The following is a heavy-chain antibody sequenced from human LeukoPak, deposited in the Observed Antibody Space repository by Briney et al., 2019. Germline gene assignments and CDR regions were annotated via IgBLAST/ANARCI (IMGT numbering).Heavy chain of an antibody. J-gene: IGHJ4*02. CDR3: ARSVTGTANFDY. V-gene: IGHV4-4*07. Sequence: PSETLSLTCTVSGGSMSSYFWTWIRQPAGKGLEWIGRISSSGSTNYNPSLKSRVTMSVDTSKNQFSLKVNPVTAADTAVYYCARSVTGTANFDYSGQGTLVTVSS. CDR2: ISSSGST. CDR1: GGSMSSYF. D-gene: IGHD2-21*02.